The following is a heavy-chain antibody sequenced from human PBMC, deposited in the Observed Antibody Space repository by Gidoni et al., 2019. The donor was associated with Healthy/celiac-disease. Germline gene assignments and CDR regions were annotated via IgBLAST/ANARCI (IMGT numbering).Heavy chain of an antibody. D-gene: IGHD6-19*01. Sequence: EVQLVESGGGLVQPGRSLRLSCAASGFTFDAYAMHGVRQAPGKGLEWVSGISWNSGSIGYADSVKGRFTISRDNAKNSLYLQMNSLRAEDTALYYCAKDITGIAVAGALGYWGQGTLVTVSS. CDR2: ISWNSGSI. J-gene: IGHJ4*02. CDR1: GFTFDAYA. V-gene: IGHV3-9*01. CDR3: AKDITGIAVAGALGY.